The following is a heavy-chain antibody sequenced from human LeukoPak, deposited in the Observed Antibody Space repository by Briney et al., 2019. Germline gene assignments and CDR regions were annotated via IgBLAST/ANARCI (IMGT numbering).Heavy chain of an antibody. CDR3: ARVRAAAGYYYMDV. V-gene: IGHV1-2*02. CDR2: INPNSGGT. Sequence: ASVKVSCKASGYTFTGYYMHWVRQAPGQGVEWMGWINPNSGGTKYAQKFQGRVTMTRDTSISTDYMELSRLRSDDTAVYYCARVRAAAGYYYMDVWGKGTTVTISS. CDR1: GYTFTGYY. J-gene: IGHJ6*03. D-gene: IGHD6-13*01.